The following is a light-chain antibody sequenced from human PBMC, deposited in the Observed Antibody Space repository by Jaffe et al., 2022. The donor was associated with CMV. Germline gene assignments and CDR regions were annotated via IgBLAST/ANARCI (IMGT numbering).Light chain of an antibody. CDR2: GAS. CDR1: QSVASTY. CDR3: QQYASSRRT. V-gene: IGKV3-20*01. Sequence: DIVLTQSPGTLSLSPGARATLSCRASQSVASTYLAWYQQKPGQTPRLLIYGASSRATGIPDRFSGSGSGTDFTLTISRLEPEDFAVYYCQQYASSRRTFGQGTKVEIK. J-gene: IGKJ1*01.